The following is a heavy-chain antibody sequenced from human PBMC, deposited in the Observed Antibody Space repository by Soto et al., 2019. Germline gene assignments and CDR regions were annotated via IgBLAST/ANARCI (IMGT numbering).Heavy chain of an antibody. Sequence: GGSLRLSCAASGFTVSSNYMSWVRQAPGKGLEWVAVISYDGSNKYYADSVKGRFTISRDNSKNTLYLQMNSLRAEDTAVYYCAKGIAAGGPSPYYYGMDVWGQGTTVTVSS. CDR1: GFTVSSNY. J-gene: IGHJ6*02. CDR2: ISYDGSNK. V-gene: IGHV3-30*18. CDR3: AKGIAAGGPSPYYYGMDV. D-gene: IGHD6-13*01.